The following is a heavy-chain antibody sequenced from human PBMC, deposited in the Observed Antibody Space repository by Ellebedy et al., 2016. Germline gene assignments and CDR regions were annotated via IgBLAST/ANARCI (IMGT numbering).Heavy chain of an antibody. V-gene: IGHV3-48*04. J-gene: IGHJ5*02. Sequence: GGSLRLXCAASGFTFSSYSMNWVRQAPGKGLEWVSYISSSSSTIYYADSVKGRFTISRDNAKNSLYLQMNSLRAEDTAVYYCAKGAYYGSGSYSLGDPWGQGTLVTVSS. CDR3: AKGAYYGSGSYSLGDP. CDR1: GFTFSSYS. D-gene: IGHD3-10*01. CDR2: ISSSSSTI.